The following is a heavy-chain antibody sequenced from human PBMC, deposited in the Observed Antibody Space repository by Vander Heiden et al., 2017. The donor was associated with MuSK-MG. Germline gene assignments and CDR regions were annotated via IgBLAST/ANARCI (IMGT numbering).Heavy chain of an antibody. D-gene: IGHD3-22*01. Sequence: QAQLQESGPGLVKPSGTLSLTCAVSGGPISSSNWWGWGGQHPGKGLGWIGEIYHSGSTNYNPSIKRRVTRAEDKSKNQFARKRSSVTAAETAVYYCARALFGDNSGYYFYGWYFDLWGRGTLVTVYS. CDR2: IYHSGST. V-gene: IGHV4-4*02. CDR3: ARALFGDNSGYYFYGWYFDL. CDR1: GGPISSSNW. J-gene: IGHJ2*01.